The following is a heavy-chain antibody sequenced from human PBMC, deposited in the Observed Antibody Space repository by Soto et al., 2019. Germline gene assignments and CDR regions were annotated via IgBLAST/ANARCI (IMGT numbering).Heavy chain of an antibody. CDR3: ARNPITMVRELLLDFLVNYFDY. D-gene: IGHD3-10*01. CDR2: IIPIFGTA. Sequence: ASVKVSCKASGGTFSSYAISWVRQAPGQGLEWMGGIIPIFGTANYAQKFQGRVTITADESTSTAYMELSSLRSEDTAVYYCARNPITMVRELLLDFLVNYFDYWGQGTLVTVSS. V-gene: IGHV1-69*13. CDR1: GGTFSSYA. J-gene: IGHJ4*02.